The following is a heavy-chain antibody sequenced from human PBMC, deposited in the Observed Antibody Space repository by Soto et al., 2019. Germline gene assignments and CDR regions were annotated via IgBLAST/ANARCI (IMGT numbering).Heavy chain of an antibody. V-gene: IGHV4-34*01. CDR3: ARSPTNFNYVWKNATY. D-gene: IGHD1-1*01. J-gene: IGHJ4*02. CDR2: IDHSGST. CDR1: VECFGGYS. Sequence: QVRLQQWGAGLLKPSETLSLTCAVYVECFGGYSWSWVRQPPGKGLEWIGEIDHSGSTNYNPSLKSRVTISVDTSKNQFSLKMRPVTAADTAVYNCARSPTNFNYVWKNATYWGQGTLVTVSS.